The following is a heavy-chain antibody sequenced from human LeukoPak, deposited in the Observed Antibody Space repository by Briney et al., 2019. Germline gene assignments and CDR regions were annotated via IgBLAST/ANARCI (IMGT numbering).Heavy chain of an antibody. Sequence: GLEWLGCITTYNGYTNYAQKLQGRVTMTRDTSTSTVYMELSSLRSEDTAVYYCARLYYGDPSYWGQGTLVTVSS. CDR3: ARLYYGDPSY. CDR2: ITTYNGYT. D-gene: IGHD4-17*01. V-gene: IGHV1-18*01. J-gene: IGHJ4*02.